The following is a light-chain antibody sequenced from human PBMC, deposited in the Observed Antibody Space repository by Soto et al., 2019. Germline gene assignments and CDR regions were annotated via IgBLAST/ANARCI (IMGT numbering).Light chain of an antibody. CDR3: QQYNNWPRT. CDR2: GAS. Sequence: EIVMTQSPATLSVSPGERATLSCRASQSVSSNLAWYQQKPGQAPRLLIYGASTRATGNPARFSGSGSGTEFTLTISSLQSEDFAVYYCQQYNNWPRTFRQGTKVDIK. CDR1: QSVSSN. J-gene: IGKJ1*01. V-gene: IGKV3-15*01.